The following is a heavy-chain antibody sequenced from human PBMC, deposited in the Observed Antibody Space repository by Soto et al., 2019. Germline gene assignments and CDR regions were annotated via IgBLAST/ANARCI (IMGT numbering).Heavy chain of an antibody. Sequence: SETLSLTCAVSGVSISSGNWWTWVRQSPQRGLEYIGEIFHDGTANYCPSFERRVAISVDTSKNQFSLKLTSVTAADTAIYFCARLVYDTRLNYMYFDFWGQGTLGTVSS. V-gene: IGHV4-4*02. D-gene: IGHD3-10*01. J-gene: IGHJ4*02. CDR3: ARLVYDTRLNYMYFDF. CDR2: IFHDGTA. CDR1: GVSISSGNW.